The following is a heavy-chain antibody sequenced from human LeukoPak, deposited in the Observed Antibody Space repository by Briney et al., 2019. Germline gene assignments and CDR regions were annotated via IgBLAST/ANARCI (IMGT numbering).Heavy chain of an antibody. V-gene: IGHV3-23*01. CDR1: GFTFSSYA. CDR2: ISGSGGST. D-gene: IGHD1-1*01. CDR3: AKDQSNWNEGFDY. Sequence: GGSLRLSCAASGFTFSSYAMSWVRQAPGKGLEWVSAISGSGGSTYYADSVKGRFTVSRDNSKNTLYLQMNSLRAEDTAVYYCAKDQSNWNEGFDYWGQGTLVTVSS. J-gene: IGHJ4*02.